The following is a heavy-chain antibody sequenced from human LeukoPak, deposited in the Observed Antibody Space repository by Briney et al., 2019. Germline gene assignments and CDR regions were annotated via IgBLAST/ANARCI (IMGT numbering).Heavy chain of an antibody. D-gene: IGHD2-15*01. J-gene: IGHJ4*02. V-gene: IGHV1-69*13. CDR1: GGTFHSYI. CDR2: IVPIIGTA. CDR3: ARDQRPSCLGGICYSGDY. Sequence: SVKVSCKASGGTFHSYIVTWVRQAPGQGLEWMGGIVPIIGTANYAQKFQGRVTITADDSTSTAYMELRSLRSEDTAIYYCARDQRPSCLGGICYSGDYWGQGTLVTVSS.